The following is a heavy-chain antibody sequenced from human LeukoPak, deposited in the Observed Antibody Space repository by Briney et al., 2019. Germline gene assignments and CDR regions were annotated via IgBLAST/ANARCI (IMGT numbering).Heavy chain of an antibody. J-gene: IGHJ4*02. Sequence: PGGSLRLSCAASGITFSSYSMNWLRQAPGKGLEWVSSISSSSSYIYYADSVKGRFTISRDNAKNTLYLQMNSLRAEDTAVYYCARWAPVVTHDYWGQGTLVTVSS. V-gene: IGHV3-21*01. D-gene: IGHD2-21*02. CDR2: ISSSSSYI. CDR3: ARWAPVVTHDY. CDR1: GITFSSYS.